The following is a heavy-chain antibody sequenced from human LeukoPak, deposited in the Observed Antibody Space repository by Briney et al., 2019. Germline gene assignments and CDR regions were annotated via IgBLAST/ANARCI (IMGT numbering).Heavy chain of an antibody. CDR1: GYTFTNYG. CDR3: ARGGWRGYSDFDY. V-gene: IGHV1-18*04. J-gene: IGHJ4*02. CDR2: ISAFNGKT. D-gene: IGHD5-18*01. Sequence: ASVNVSCKASGYTFTNYGISWVRQAPGQGLEGMGWISAFNGKTNKAQKLQGRATTTTDTSTSTAYMELRSLRSDDTAVYYCARGGWRGYSDFDYWGQGTLVTVSA.